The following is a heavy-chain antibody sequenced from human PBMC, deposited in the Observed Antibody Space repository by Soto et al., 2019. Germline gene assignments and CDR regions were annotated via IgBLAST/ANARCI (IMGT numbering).Heavy chain of an antibody. J-gene: IGHJ6*02. CDR3: VREDDGGDRDYYGLDV. D-gene: IGHD4-17*01. CDR2: IHYSGSV. Sequence: QVQLQESGPGLVRPSQTLSLTCTVSGGSISSDHYHWTWIRQTPGKGLEWIGYIHYSGSVYYNPSPQSRATMSVETSKNLFSLKLSSVTAADTAVYFCVREDDGGDRDYYGLDVWGQGTTVTVSS. CDR1: GGSISSDHYH. V-gene: IGHV4-30-4*01.